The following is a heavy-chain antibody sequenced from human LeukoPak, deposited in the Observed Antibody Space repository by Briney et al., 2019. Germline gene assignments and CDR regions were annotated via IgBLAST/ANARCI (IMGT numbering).Heavy chain of an antibody. CDR1: GFTFSSYW. Sequence: PGGSLRLSCAASGFTFSSYWMHWVRQAPGKGLVWVSRINSDGSSTSYADSVKGRFTISRDNAKNTLYLQMNSLRAEDTAVYYCARDPGYCSSTSCPGEYYYYYMDVWGKGTTVTISS. V-gene: IGHV3-74*01. CDR2: INSDGSST. CDR3: ARDPGYCSSTSCPGEYYYYYMDV. D-gene: IGHD2-2*01. J-gene: IGHJ6*03.